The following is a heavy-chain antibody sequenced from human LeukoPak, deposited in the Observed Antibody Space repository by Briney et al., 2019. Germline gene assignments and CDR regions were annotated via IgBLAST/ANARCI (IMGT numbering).Heavy chain of an antibody. D-gene: IGHD3-22*01. J-gene: IGHJ4*02. CDR1: GYTFTSYA. V-gene: IGHV1-46*01. CDR3: VRDYDISGPQKNFFDY. CDR2: INPSGGST. Sequence: ASVKVSCKASGYTFTSYAMNWVRQAPGQGLGWMGIINPSGGSTTYAQKFQGRVTMTRDTSTSTVYMDLSSLRSEDTAVYYCVRDYDISGPQKNFFDYWGQGTLVTVSS.